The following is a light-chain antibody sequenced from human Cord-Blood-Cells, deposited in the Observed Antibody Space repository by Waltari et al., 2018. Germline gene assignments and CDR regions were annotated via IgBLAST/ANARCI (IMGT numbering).Light chain of an antibody. CDR1: QDISNY. CDR3: RQYDNLPYS. J-gene: IGKJ2*03. Sequence: DIQMTQSPSSLSASVGDRVTITCQASQDISNYLNWYQQKPGKAPKLLIYDASNLETGVPSRFSGSGSGTDFTLTISSLQHEEIATYYCRQYDNLPYSFGQGTKLEIK. CDR2: DAS. V-gene: IGKV1-33*01.